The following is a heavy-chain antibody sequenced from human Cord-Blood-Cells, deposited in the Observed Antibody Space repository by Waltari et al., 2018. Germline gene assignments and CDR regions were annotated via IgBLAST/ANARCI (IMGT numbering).Heavy chain of an antibody. J-gene: IGHJ4*02. CDR3: ARVPASTVVTDY. Sequence: QVQLQQWGAGLLKPSETLSPTCAVYGGSFSGYYWSCTRQPPGKGLEWIGEINHSGSTNYNPSLKSRVTISVDTSKNQFSLKLSSVTAADTAVYYCARVPASTVVTDYWGQGTLVTVSS. D-gene: IGHD4-17*01. CDR1: GGSFSGYY. CDR2: INHSGST. V-gene: IGHV4-34*01.